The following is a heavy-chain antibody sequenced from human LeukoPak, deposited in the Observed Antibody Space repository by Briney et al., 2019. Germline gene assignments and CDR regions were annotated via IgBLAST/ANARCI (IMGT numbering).Heavy chain of an antibody. CDR1: GGSISSAGYC. D-gene: IGHD6-19*01. Sequence: SQTLSLTCTVSGGSISSAGYCWSWIRQHPGKGLEWIGNIYYSGSIYYNPSLESRVTISVDTSKNQLSLKVSSVTAADTAVYYCARAGAGGTSAWGYYYYYGMDVWGQGTTVTVSS. J-gene: IGHJ6*02. CDR3: ARAGAGGTSAWGYYYYYGMDV. V-gene: IGHV4-31*03. CDR2: IYYSGSI.